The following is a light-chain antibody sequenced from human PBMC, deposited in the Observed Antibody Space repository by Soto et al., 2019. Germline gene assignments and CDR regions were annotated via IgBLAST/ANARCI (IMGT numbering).Light chain of an antibody. Sequence: DIQMTQSPCTLSASVGDRVTFTCRASQTISTWLAWYEQKPGKAPRPLIYKASSLESGVPSRFAGSGSGTEFTLPISSLQPDDLATYYCQQYNSYPYTFGQGTKLEIK. CDR3: QQYNSYPYT. J-gene: IGKJ2*01. CDR2: KAS. V-gene: IGKV1-5*03. CDR1: QTISTW.